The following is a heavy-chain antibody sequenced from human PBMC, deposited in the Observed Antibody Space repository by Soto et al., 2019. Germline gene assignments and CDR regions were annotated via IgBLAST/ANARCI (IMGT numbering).Heavy chain of an antibody. Sequence: EVQLLESGGGVVQPGGSLRLSCAASGFTFSAYAMSWVCQAPGKGLQWVSGVGGSDTDKHYADSVRGRFTVSRDNSKNTLYLQMNSLRVDDTAVYYCAKDATAVNGVWDPFDMWGQGTEVTVSS. V-gene: IGHV3-23*01. CDR2: VGGSDTDK. D-gene: IGHD2-8*01. CDR1: GFTFSAYA. CDR3: AKDATAVNGVWDPFDM. J-gene: IGHJ3*02.